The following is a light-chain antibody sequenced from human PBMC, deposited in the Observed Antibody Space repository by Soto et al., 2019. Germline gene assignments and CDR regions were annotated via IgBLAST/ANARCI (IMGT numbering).Light chain of an antibody. CDR1: SSDVGRYNL. Sequence: QSVLTQPASVSGSPGQSLSISCTGASSDVGRYNLVSWYQHHPGKVPKLMIYEVSKQPSGVSHRFSGSRSSNTASLTISGLQAEDEADYYCCSYAGSDYVFGTGTKLTVL. J-gene: IGLJ1*01. CDR3: CSYAGSDYV. CDR2: EVS. V-gene: IGLV2-23*02.